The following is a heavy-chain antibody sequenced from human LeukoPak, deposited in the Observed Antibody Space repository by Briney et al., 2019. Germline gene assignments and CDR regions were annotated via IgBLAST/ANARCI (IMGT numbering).Heavy chain of an antibody. CDR2: ISGSGSGT. CDR1: GFTFSTYA. J-gene: IGHJ3*02. D-gene: IGHD5-18*01. CDR3: ARARSSYGYGDAFDI. Sequence: PGGPLRLSCAASGFTFSTYAMTWVRQAPGQGLEWVSSISGSGSGTYYADSVKGRFTISRDNSKNTLYLQMNSLRAEDTAVYYCARARSSYGYGDAFDIWGQGTMVTVSS. V-gene: IGHV3-23*01.